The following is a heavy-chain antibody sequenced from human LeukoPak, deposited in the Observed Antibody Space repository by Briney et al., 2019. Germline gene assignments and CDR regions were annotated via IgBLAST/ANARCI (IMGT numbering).Heavy chain of an antibody. CDR3: ARARDGYNFYFDY. D-gene: IGHD5-24*01. J-gene: IGHJ4*02. Sequence: PSETLSLTCTVSGGSISSGGYYWSWIRQHPGKGLEWIGYIYYSGSTYYNPSLKSRVTISVDTSNNQFSLKLNSVTAADTAVYYCARARDGYNFYFDYWGQGTLVTVSS. V-gene: IGHV4-31*03. CDR2: IYYSGST. CDR1: GGSISSGGYY.